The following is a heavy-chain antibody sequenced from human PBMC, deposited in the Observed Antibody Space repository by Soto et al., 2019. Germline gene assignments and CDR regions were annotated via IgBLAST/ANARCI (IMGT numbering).Heavy chain of an antibody. CDR3: AREHAHYYDSSGPSANYGMDV. D-gene: IGHD3-22*01. CDR1: GGTFSSYA. Sequence: SVKVSCKASGGTFSSYAISWVRQAPGQGLEWMGGIIPIFGTANYAQKFQGRVTMTRDASTSTAYMELSRLRSDDTAVYYCAREHAHYYDSSGPSANYGMDVWGQGTTVTVSS. J-gene: IGHJ6*02. CDR2: IIPIFGTA. V-gene: IGHV1-69*05.